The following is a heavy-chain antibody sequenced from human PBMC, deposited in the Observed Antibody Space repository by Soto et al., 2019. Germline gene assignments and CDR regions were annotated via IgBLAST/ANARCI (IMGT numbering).Heavy chain of an antibody. Sequence: ASVKLSCTASGYTFTSYGISWVRQAPGQGLEWMGWISAYNGNTNYAQKLQGRVTMTTDTSTSTAYMELRSLRSDDTAVYYCATVVYSSRAAFDIWGQGTMVTVSS. CDR2: ISAYNGNT. CDR3: ATVVYSSRAAFDI. CDR1: GYTFTSYG. V-gene: IGHV1-18*01. D-gene: IGHD2-8*02. J-gene: IGHJ3*02.